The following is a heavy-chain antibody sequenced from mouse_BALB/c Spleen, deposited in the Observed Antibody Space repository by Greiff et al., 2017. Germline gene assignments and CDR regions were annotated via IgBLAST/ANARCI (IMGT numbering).Heavy chain of an antibody. CDR2: ISSGGSYT. J-gene: IGHJ4*01. CDR1: GFTFSSYA. CDR3: ARHEISMITTGAMDY. D-gene: IGHD2-4*01. Sequence: EVHLVESGGGLVKPGGSLKLSCAASGFTFSSYAMSWVRQTPEKRLEWVATISSGGSYTYYPDSVKGRFTISRDNAKNTLYLQMSSLRSEDTAMYYCARHEISMITTGAMDYWGQGTSVTVSS. V-gene: IGHV5-9-3*01.